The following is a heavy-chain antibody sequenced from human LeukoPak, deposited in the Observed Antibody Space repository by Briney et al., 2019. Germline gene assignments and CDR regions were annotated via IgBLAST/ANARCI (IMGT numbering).Heavy chain of an antibody. V-gene: IGHV1-69*01. CDR2: IIPIFGTA. CDR3: ARDYCSSTSCYTHWFDP. Sequence: SVKVSCKASGGTFSSYAINWVRQAPGQGLEWMGGIIPIFGTANYAQKFQGRVTITADESTSTAYMELSSLGSEDTAVYYCARDYCSSTSCYTHWFDPWGQGTLVTVSS. CDR1: GGTFSSYA. J-gene: IGHJ5*02. D-gene: IGHD2-2*02.